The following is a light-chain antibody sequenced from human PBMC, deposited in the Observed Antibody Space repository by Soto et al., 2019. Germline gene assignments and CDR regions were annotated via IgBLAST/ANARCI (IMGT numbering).Light chain of an antibody. J-gene: IGLJ1*01. CDR3: CAYAGSTTQTYV. CDR1: HSDVGSYNL. CDR2: EVS. Sequence: QSVLTQPASVSGSPGQSITISCTGTHSDVGSYNLVSWYQQHPGKALKVIIYEVSERPSGVSDRFSGSKSGNTASLMISGLQAEDEAHYYCCAYAGSTTQTYVFGSGTKVTVL. V-gene: IGLV2-23*02.